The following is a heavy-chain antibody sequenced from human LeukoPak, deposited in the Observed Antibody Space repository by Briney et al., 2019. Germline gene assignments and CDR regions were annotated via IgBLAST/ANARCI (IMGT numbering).Heavy chain of an antibody. J-gene: IGHJ4*02. D-gene: IGHD3-9*01. V-gene: IGHV3-7*01. Sequence: GGSLRLSCAASGFTFSSYWMSWVRQAPEKGLEWVANIKKDGSQRYYVDSVKGRFTISRDNAKNSLYLQMNSLRAEGTAVYYCASISAPIDYWGQGTLVTVSS. CDR2: IKKDGSQR. CDR1: GFTFSSYW. CDR3: ASISAPIDY.